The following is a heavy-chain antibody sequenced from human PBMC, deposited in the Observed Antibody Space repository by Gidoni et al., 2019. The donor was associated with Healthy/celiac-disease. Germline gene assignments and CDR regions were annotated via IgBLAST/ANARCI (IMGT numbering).Heavy chain of an antibody. CDR3: ARVSPAAGHYYYYGMDV. V-gene: IGHV3-33*01. D-gene: IGHD6-13*01. Sequence: QVQLVESGGGVVQPGRSLRLSCAASGFTFSSYGMHWVRQAPGKGLEWVAVIWYDGSNKYYADSVKGRFTISRDNSKNTLYLQMNSLRAEDTAVYYCARVSPAAGHYYYYGMDVWGQGTTVTVSS. CDR2: IWYDGSNK. CDR1: GFTFSSYG. J-gene: IGHJ6*02.